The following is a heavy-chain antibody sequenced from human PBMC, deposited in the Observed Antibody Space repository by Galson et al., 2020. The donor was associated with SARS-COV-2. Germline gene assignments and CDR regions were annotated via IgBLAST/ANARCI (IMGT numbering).Heavy chain of an antibody. Sequence: GGSLTPSCAASGSTFSSYGMHWVRQAPGKGLEWGAVIWYVGSNKYYADSVKGRFTLSSDNSKNTLYLQMNSLRAEDTAVYYCAGDFSYHGMDVWGQGTTVTVSS. J-gene: IGHJ6*02. CDR1: GSTFSSYG. CDR3: AGDFSYHGMDV. V-gene: IGHV3-33*01. D-gene: IGHD3-3*01. CDR2: IWYVGSNK.